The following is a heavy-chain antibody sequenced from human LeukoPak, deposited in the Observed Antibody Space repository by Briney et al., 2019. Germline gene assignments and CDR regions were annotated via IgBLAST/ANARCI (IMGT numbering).Heavy chain of an antibody. D-gene: IGHD3-16*02. Sequence: PSETLSLTCTVSGGSISSSNYYWGWIRQPPGKGLEWIGTIYYSGETYYSPSLKSRITISRDTSKNLFSLSLTSVTAADTAVYYCARHHDYLWMTYRRPGDYFGFWGQGILVTVSS. V-gene: IGHV4-39*01. J-gene: IGHJ4*02. CDR2: IYYSGET. CDR1: GGSISSSNYY. CDR3: ARHHDYLWMTYRRPGDYFGF.